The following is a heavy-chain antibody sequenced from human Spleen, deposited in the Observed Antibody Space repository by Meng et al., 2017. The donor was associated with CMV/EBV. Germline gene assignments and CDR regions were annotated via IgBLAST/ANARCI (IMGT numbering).Heavy chain of an antibody. CDR1: GGSFSGYY. CDR3: TRRTLPFEV. CDR2: INDIGDT. D-gene: IGHD1-14*01. V-gene: IGHV4-34*01. Sequence: QGQLQQLCAGLLKPSETLSLTCAVYGGSFSGYYWSWIRQPPGKGLEWIGEINDIGDTNYNPSLKSRVTISVDTSKNRFSLKLSSVTAADRAVYYCTRRTLPFEVWGQGTLVTSPQ. J-gene: IGHJ4*02.